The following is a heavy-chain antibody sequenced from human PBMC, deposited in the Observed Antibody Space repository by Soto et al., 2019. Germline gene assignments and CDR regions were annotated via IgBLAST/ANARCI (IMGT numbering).Heavy chain of an antibody. CDR2: ISAYNGNT. D-gene: IGHD3-22*01. CDR1: GYTFTSYG. V-gene: IGHV1-18*01. J-gene: IGHJ4*02. Sequence: ASVKVSCKTSGYTFTSYGISWVRQAPGQGLEWMGWISAYNGNTNYAQKLQGRVTMTTDTSTSTAYMELRSLRSDDTAVYYCARDLSEYYYDSRGSYLGFVYWDQGTLLTVSS. CDR3: ARDLSEYYYDSRGSYLGFVY.